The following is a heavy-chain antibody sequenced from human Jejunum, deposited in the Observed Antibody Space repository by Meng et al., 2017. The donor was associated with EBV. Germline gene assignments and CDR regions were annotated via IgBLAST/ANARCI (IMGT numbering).Heavy chain of an antibody. V-gene: IGHV1-3*01. CDR1: GYPLINHA. Sequence: QVQLVQSGAEVKKPGDSVKVSCKASGYPLINHAIDWVRQAPGQRLEWMGWISAGNGITKYSQKFQGRVTVTRDTSTAYMELSRLRSEDTAVYYCARGSSWYRGDYWGQGTLVTVSS. CDR3: ARGSSWYRGDY. J-gene: IGHJ4*02. D-gene: IGHD6-13*01. CDR2: ISAGNGIT.